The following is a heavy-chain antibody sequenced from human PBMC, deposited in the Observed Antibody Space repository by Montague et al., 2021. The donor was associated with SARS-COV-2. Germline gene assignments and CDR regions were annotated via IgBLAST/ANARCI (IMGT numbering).Heavy chain of an antibody. CDR3: ARDRRTGGWGYWYPGLDV. CDR1: GGSINSYY. CDR2: IYTSGRT. V-gene: IGHV4-4*07. Sequence: SETLSLTCGVSGGSINSYYWSWIRQPAGKGLEWIGRIYTSGRTNHSPSLNSRVTISVDTSRNHLSLKLTSVTAADTAVYYCARDRRTGGWGYWYPGLDVGGQGTSVIVS. D-gene: IGHD6-19*01. J-gene: IGHJ6*02.